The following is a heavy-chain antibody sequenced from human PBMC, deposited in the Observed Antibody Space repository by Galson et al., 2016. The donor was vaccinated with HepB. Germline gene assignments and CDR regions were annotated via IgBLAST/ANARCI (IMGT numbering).Heavy chain of an antibody. J-gene: IGHJ5*02. D-gene: IGHD2-8*02. Sequence: SVKVSCKASGGTFSSYAISWVRQAPGHGLEWMGGVIPIFGTANYAQKFQGRVTITADDSTSTAYMELSSLRSEDTVVYYCAREGGRLGFCTGVSSFNWFDTWGQGTRVTVSS. V-gene: IGHV1-69*13. CDR3: AREGGRLGFCTGVSSFNWFDT. CDR2: VIPIFGTA. CDR1: GGTFSSYA.